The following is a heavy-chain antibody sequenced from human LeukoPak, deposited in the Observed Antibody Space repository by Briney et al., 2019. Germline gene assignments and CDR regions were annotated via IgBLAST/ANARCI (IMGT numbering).Heavy chain of an antibody. D-gene: IGHD2-2*01. CDR3: AKRRYCTSSTCHDFDY. V-gene: IGHV3-23*01. Sequence: GGSLRLSCAASGFTFRSYAMNWVRQAPGKGLEWVSAISADGDSTYYADSVKGRFTISRDNYNNTLYLQMSSLRPGDTAVYYCAKRRYCTSSTCHDFDYWGQGTLVTVSS. J-gene: IGHJ4*02. CDR2: ISADGDST. CDR1: GFTFRSYA.